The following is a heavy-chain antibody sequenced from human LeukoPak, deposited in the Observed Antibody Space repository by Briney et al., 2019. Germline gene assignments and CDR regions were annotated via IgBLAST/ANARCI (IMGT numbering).Heavy chain of an antibody. CDR3: ARLLVVPADNWFDP. D-gene: IGHD2-2*01. J-gene: IGHJ5*02. V-gene: IGHV3-53*01. CDR2: IYSGGST. CDR1: GFTVSSNY. Sequence: GGSLRLSCAASGFTVSSNYMSWVRQAPGKGLEWVSVIYSGGSTYYADSVKGRFTISRDNSKNTLYLQMNSLRAEDTAVYYSARLLVVPADNWFDPWGQGTLVTVSS.